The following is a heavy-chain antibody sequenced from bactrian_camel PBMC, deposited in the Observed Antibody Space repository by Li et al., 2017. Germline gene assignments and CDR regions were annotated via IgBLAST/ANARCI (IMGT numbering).Heavy chain of an antibody. D-gene: IGHD4*01. CDR2: IDDVGST. Sequence: HVQLVESGGGLVQPGGSLRLSCTASVGSFYCMAWYRQMPGKEREAVAAIDDVGSTSYANSVKGRFTISRDNAKNTVYLQMNSMKPEDTAVYYCVRESSYYSDYDALFVYWGQGTQVTVS. V-gene: IGHV3S53*01. CDR1: VGSFYC. CDR3: VRESSYYSDYDALFVY. J-gene: IGHJ4*01.